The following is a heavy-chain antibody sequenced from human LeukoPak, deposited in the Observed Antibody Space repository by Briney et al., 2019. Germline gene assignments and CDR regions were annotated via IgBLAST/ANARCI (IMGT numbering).Heavy chain of an antibody. J-gene: IGHJ6*04. Sequence: GGSLRLSCAASGFTFSSYEMNWVRQAPGKGLEWVSYISSSGSTIYYANSVKGRFTISRDNAKNSLYLQMNSLRAEDTAVYYCAELGITMIGGVWGKGTTVTISS. CDR3: AELGITMIGGV. CDR2: ISSSGSTI. CDR1: GFTFSSYE. V-gene: IGHV3-48*03. D-gene: IGHD3-10*02.